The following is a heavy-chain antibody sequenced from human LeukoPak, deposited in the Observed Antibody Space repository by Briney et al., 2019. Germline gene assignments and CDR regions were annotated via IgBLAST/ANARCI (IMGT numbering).Heavy chain of an antibody. D-gene: IGHD1-26*01. CDR1: GFTFSSYA. Sequence: GGSLRLSCAASGFTFSSYAMSWVRQAPGKGLEWVSAISGSGGSTYYADSVKGRFTISRDNSKNTLYLQMSSLRAEDTAVYYCAKVGWELLTYFDYWGQGTLVTVSS. V-gene: IGHV3-23*01. J-gene: IGHJ4*02. CDR2: ISGSGGST. CDR3: AKVGWELLTYFDY.